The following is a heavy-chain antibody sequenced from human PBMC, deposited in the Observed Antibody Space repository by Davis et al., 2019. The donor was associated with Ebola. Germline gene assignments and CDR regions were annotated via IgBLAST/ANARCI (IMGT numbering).Heavy chain of an antibody. CDR2: INPSGGST. J-gene: IGHJ6*04. V-gene: IGHV1-46*01. CDR3: AKSGLSFGVVKYHCGMDV. Sequence: AASVKVSCKASGYTFTSYYMHWVRQAPGQGLEWMGIINPSGGSTSYAQKFQGRVTMTRDTSTSTVYMELSSLRAEDTAVYYCAKSGLSFGVVKYHCGMDVWGKGTTVTVSS. CDR1: GYTFTSYY. D-gene: IGHD3-3*01.